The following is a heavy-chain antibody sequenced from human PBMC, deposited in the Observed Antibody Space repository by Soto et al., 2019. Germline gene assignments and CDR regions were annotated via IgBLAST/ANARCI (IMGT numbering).Heavy chain of an antibody. J-gene: IGHJ5*02. CDR1: GGSISSGGYY. Sequence: QVQLQESGPGLVKPSQTLSLTCTVSGGSISSGGYYWSWIRQHPGKGLEWIGYIDYSGSTYYNPSLKSRVTISVDTSKNQFSLKLSSVTAADTAVYYCARAITYYYDSSGLGNWFDPWGQGTLVTVSS. V-gene: IGHV4-31*03. CDR3: ARAITYYYDSSGLGNWFDP. CDR2: IDYSGST. D-gene: IGHD3-22*01.